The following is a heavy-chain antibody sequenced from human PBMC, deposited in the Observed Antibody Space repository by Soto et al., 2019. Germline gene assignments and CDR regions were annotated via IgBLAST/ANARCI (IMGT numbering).Heavy chain of an antibody. Sequence: QVQLVQSGAEVKKPGSSVKVSCKASGGTFSSYTISWVRQAPGQGLEWMGRIIPILGIANYAQKFQGRVTITADKDTSTADMELSSLRSEDTAVYYCARDNNAVAEDAFDIWGQGTMVTVSS. CDR1: GGTFSSYT. V-gene: IGHV1-69*08. J-gene: IGHJ3*02. CDR3: ARDNNAVAEDAFDI. D-gene: IGHD6-19*01. CDR2: IIPILGIA.